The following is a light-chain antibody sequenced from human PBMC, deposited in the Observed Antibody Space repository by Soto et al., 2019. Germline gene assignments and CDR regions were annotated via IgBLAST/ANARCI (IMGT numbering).Light chain of an antibody. CDR1: QSISSW. J-gene: IGKJ1*01. V-gene: IGKV1-5*03. Sequence: DIQMTQSPSTLSASVGDRVTITCRASQSISSWLAWYQQKPGKAPKLLIYKASTLQSGVPSRFSGSGSGTDSTLTISRLPPDDSANYCRQQYNDPWTFGQGTKVEIK. CDR3: QQYNDPWT. CDR2: KAS.